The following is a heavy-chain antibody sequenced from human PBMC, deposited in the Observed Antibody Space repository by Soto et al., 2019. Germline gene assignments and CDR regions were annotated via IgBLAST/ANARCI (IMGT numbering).Heavy chain of an antibody. D-gene: IGHD2-8*01. CDR3: ARGDSTDCSNGVCSFFYNHDMDV. Sequence: ASVKVSCKASGYSFTDYHIHWVRQAPGQGIEWLGRINPKSGGTSTAQKFQGWVTMTTDTSISTASMELTRLTSDDTAIYYCARGDSTDCSNGVCSFFYNHDMDVWGQGTTVTVSS. V-gene: IGHV1-2*04. J-gene: IGHJ6*02. CDR2: INPKSGGT. CDR1: GYSFTDYH.